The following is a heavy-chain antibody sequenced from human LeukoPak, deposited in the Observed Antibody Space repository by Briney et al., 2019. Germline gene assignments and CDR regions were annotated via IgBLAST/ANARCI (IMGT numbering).Heavy chain of an antibody. J-gene: IGHJ4*02. CDR1: GFIFSSYC. CDR2: IKQDGSQM. Sequence: GGSLRLSCAASGFIFSSYCMTWVRQAPGKGPEWVANIKQDGSQMLYVDSVKGRFTISRDNAKNSLYLQMKSLRVADTAVYYCVRDSHTTIWYEPDRDYWGEGALLTVSS. V-gene: IGHV3-7*01. CDR3: VRDSHTTIWYEPDRDY. D-gene: IGHD6-13*01.